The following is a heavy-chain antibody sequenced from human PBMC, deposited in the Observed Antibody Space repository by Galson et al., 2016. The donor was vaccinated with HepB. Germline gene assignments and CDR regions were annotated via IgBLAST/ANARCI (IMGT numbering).Heavy chain of an antibody. Sequence: SLRLSCAASGFSFSNYAMSWVRQAPGKGLEWVSGTYGGGHKTHYAESLKGRFTVSRDNSENTLYLQMNNLRVDDTAVYYCAKDGGDSDGTYDYWGQGTLVTVSS. CDR3: AKDGGDSDGTYDY. V-gene: IGHV3-23*01. CDR1: GFSFSNYA. CDR2: TYGGGHKT. J-gene: IGHJ4*02. D-gene: IGHD5-18*01.